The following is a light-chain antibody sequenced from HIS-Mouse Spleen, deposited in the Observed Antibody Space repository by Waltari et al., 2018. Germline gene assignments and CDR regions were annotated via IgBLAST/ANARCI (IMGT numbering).Light chain of an antibody. CDR3: QQRSNWLT. J-gene: IGKJ4*01. V-gene: IGKV3-11*01. Sequence: EIVLTQSPATLSLSPGERVTLSCRASQSVSSYLAWYQQKPGQAPRLLIYDASNRATGIPARFSGSGSGTDFTLTISSLEPEDFAVYYCQQRSNWLTFGGGTKVEIK. CDR1: QSVSSY. CDR2: DAS.